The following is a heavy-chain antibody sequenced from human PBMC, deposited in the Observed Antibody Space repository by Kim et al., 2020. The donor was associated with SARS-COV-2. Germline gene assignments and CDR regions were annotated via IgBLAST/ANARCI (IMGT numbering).Heavy chain of an antibody. V-gene: IGHV2-70*13. D-gene: IGHD3-10*01. Sequence: DDKNYRTSLKTRLTISKDTSQNQVVLTMTNMDPVDTATYYCARGRRGADYWGQGILVTVSS. J-gene: IGHJ4*02. CDR2: DDK. CDR3: ARGRRGADY.